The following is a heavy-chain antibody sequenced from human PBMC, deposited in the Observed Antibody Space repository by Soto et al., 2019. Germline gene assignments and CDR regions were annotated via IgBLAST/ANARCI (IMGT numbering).Heavy chain of an antibody. CDR2: INHSGST. CDR1: GGSFSGYY. V-gene: IGHV4-34*01. D-gene: IGHD6-19*01. CDR3: ARGKLVAGNLIDY. Sequence: SETLSLTCAVYGGSFSGYYWSWIRQPPGKGLEWIGEINHSGSTNYNPSLKSRVTISVDTSKNQFSLKLSSVTAADTAVYYCARGKLVAGNLIDYWGQGTLVT. J-gene: IGHJ4*02.